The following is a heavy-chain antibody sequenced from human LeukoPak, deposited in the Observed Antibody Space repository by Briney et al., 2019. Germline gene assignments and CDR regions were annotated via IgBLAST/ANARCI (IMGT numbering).Heavy chain of an antibody. J-gene: IGHJ4*02. D-gene: IGHD1-26*01. CDR2: ISAYNGNS. V-gene: IGHV1-18*01. CDR1: GYTFTSYG. CDR3: AISLPIVGLDY. Sequence: ASVKVSCKASGYTFTSYGISWVRQAPGQGLEWMGWISAYNGNSNYAQKLQGRVTMTTDTSTSTAYMELRSLRSDDTAVYYCAISLPIVGLDYWGQGTLVTVSS.